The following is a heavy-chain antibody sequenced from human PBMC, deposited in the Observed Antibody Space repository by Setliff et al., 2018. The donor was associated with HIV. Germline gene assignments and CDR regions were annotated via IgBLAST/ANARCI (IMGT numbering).Heavy chain of an antibody. CDR2: IYHSGST. Sequence: SETLSLTCAVSGGSISSGGYSWSWIRQPPGKGLEWIGYIYHSGSTYYNPSLKSRVTISVDTSKNQFSLKLSSVTAADTAVYYCARVGRGSFHYWGQGTLVTVSS. J-gene: IGHJ4*02. V-gene: IGHV4-30-2*01. D-gene: IGHD3-10*01. CDR1: GGSISSGGYS. CDR3: ARVGRGSFHY.